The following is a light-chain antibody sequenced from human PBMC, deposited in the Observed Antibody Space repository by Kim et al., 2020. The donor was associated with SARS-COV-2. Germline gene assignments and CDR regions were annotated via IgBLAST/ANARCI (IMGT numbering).Light chain of an antibody. Sequence: QPVLTQSPSASGTPGQRVTISCSGSSSNIGSNYVYWYQQLPGMAPKLLICRNNQRPSGVPDRFSGSKSGTSASLAISGLRSEDEADYYCAAWDDSLSGRVFGGGTQLTVL. CDR1: SSNIGSNY. CDR3: AAWDDSLSGRV. CDR2: RNN. J-gene: IGLJ2*01. V-gene: IGLV1-47*01.